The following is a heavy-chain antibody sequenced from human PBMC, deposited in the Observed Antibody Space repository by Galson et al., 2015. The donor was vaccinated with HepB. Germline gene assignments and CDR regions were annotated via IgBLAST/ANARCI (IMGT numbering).Heavy chain of an antibody. D-gene: IGHD3-10*01. V-gene: IGHV1-24*01. CDR2: FDPEDGET. J-gene: IGHJ3*01. CDR3: ATGRYGSGPGERLESFDAFDV. CDR1: GYTLTELS. Sequence: SVKVSCKVSGYTLTELSMHWVRQAPGKGLEWMGGFDPEDGETIYAQKFQGRVTMTEDTSTDTAYMELSSLRSEDTAVYYCATGRYGSGPGERLESFDAFDVWGQGTMVTVSS.